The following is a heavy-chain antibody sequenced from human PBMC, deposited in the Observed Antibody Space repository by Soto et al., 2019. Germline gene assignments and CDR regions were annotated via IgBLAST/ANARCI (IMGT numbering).Heavy chain of an antibody. CDR3: ARGPDYGGNSVGFDY. D-gene: IGHD4-17*01. Sequence: GASVKVSCKASGYTFTNYAMHWVRQAPGQRLEWMGWMNPNSGNTGYAQKFQGRVTMTRNTSISTAYMELSSLRSEDTAVYYCARGPDYGGNSVGFDYWGQGTLVTVSS. CDR1: GYTFTNYA. CDR2: MNPNSGNT. V-gene: IGHV1-8*02. J-gene: IGHJ4*02.